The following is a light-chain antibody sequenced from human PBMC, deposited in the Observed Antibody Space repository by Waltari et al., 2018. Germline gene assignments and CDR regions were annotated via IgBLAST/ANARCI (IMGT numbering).Light chain of an antibody. J-gene: IGKJ4*01. CDR2: GAS. CDR3: QQYGRSPLT. CDR1: QGVSGSY. Sequence: EIVLTQSPGTLSLSPGERATLSCRASQGVSGSYLAWYHQKPGQAPRRLSYGASSMATGIPDGFSGSGSGTDFTLTISRLEAEDFAVYHCQQYGRSPLTFGGGTKVEIK. V-gene: IGKV3-20*01.